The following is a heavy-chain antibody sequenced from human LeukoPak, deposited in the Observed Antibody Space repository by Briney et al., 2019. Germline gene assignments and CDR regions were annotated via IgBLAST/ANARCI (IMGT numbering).Heavy chain of an antibody. J-gene: IGHJ3*02. Sequence: ASVKVSCKASGYTFTSYDINWVRQATGQGLEWMGIINPSGGSTSYAQKFQGRVTMTRDTSTSTVYMELSSLRSEDTAVYYCARDRGYYYDSSGYYFPIDAFDIWGQGTMVTVSS. CDR1: GYTFTSYD. CDR2: INPSGGST. D-gene: IGHD3-22*01. CDR3: ARDRGYYYDSSGYYFPIDAFDI. V-gene: IGHV1-46*01.